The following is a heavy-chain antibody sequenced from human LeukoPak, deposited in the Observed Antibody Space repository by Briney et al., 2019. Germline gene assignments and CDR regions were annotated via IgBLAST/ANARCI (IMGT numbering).Heavy chain of an antibody. CDR3: ARAYSGYDNYYYYYMDV. D-gene: IGHD5-12*01. CDR1: GGSISSSNW. Sequence: PSETLSLTCAVSGGSISSSNWWSWVRQPPGKGLEWIGEIYHSGSTNYNPSLKSRVTISVDKSKNQFSLKLSSVTAADTAVYYCARAYSGYDNYYYYYMDVWGKGTTVTVSS. J-gene: IGHJ6*03. V-gene: IGHV4-4*02. CDR2: IYHSGST.